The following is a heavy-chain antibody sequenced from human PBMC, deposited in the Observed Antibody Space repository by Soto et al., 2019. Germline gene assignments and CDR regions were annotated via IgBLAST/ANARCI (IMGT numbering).Heavy chain of an antibody. CDR2: IIPIFGTA. J-gene: IGHJ5*02. CDR1: GGTFSSYA. V-gene: IGHV1-69*01. Sequence: QVQLVQYGAEVKKPGSSVKVSCKASGGTFSSYAISWVRQAPGQGLEWMGGIIPIFGTANYAQKFQGRVTITAEESTSTAYMELSSLRSEDTAVYYCARKGGTGAAAEYNWFDPWGQGTLVTVSS. CDR3: ARKGGTGAAAEYNWFDP. D-gene: IGHD6-13*01.